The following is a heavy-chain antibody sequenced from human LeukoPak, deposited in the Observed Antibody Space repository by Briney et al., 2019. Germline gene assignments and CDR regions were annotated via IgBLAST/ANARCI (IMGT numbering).Heavy chain of an antibody. CDR2: ISSYNGDT. V-gene: IGHV1-18*01. Sequence: ASVKVSCKASGYIFTKYGVSWVRQAPGQGLEWMAWISSYNGDTNYAQKFQGRVTLTTDTPTSTVFMELTNLNTDDTAVYYYARDPSNTSGRYLFFDYWGQGTLVTVSS. CDR3: ARDPSNTSGRYLFFDY. CDR1: GYIFTKYG. J-gene: IGHJ4*02. D-gene: IGHD6-19*01.